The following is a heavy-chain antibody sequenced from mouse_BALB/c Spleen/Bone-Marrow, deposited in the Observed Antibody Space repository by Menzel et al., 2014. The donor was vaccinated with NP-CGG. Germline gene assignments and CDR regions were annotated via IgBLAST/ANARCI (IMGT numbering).Heavy chain of an antibody. CDR3: AREVRRYFDV. CDR2: IYPGGGYT. J-gene: IGHJ1*01. V-gene: IGHV1-63*02. D-gene: IGHD2-14*01. Sequence: QVQLQQPGAELVRPGTSVKISCKASGYTFTNHWLGWVKQRPGHGLEWIGDIYPGGGYTNYNEKFKGKATLTADTSSSTAYMQLSSLTSEDSAVYFCAREVRRYFDVWGAGTTVTVSS. CDR1: GYTFTNHW.